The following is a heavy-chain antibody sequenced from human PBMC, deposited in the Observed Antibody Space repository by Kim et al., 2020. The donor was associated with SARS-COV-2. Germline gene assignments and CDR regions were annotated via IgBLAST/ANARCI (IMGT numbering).Heavy chain of an antibody. V-gene: IGHV4-34*01. Sequence: NYNPSLKSRVTISVDTSKNQFSLKLSSVTAADTAVYYCAREKAAAAGFDPWGQGTLVTVSS. CDR3: AREKAAAAGFDP. J-gene: IGHJ5*02. D-gene: IGHD6-13*01.